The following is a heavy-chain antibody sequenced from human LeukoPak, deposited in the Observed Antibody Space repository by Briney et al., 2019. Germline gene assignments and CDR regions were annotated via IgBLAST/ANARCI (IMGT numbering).Heavy chain of an antibody. CDR1: GGSLSGYY. J-gene: IGHJ4*02. CDR3: ARSRYSYGYYFDY. D-gene: IGHD5-18*01. V-gene: IGHV4-34*01. CDR2: INHSGST. Sequence: NSSETLSLTCAVYGGSLSGYYWSWIRQPPGKGLEWIGEINHSGSTNYNPSLKSRVTISVDTSKNQFSLKLSSVTAADTAVYYCARSRYSYGYYFDYWGQGTLVTVSS.